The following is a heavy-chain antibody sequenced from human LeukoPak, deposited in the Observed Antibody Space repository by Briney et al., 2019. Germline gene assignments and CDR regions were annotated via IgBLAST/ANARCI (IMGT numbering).Heavy chain of an antibody. D-gene: IGHD3-10*01. Sequence: ASVKVSCKASGYTFTGYYMHWVRQAPGQGLEWMGWINPNSGGTNYAQKFQGRVTMTRDTSISTAYMELSRLRSDDTAVYFCAKRGVVIRGILVIGYHQEAYHYDYWGQGVLVTVSS. V-gene: IGHV1-2*02. CDR1: GYTFTGYY. J-gene: IGHJ4*02. CDR2: INPNSGGT. CDR3: AKRGVVIRGILVIGYHQEAYHYDY.